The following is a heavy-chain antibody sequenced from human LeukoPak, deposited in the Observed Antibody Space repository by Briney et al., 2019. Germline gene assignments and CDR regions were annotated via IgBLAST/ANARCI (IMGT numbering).Heavy chain of an antibody. CDR1: GFTFSSYE. CDR3: AKYPKRDPYDFWSGYYSSSWVDY. J-gene: IGHJ4*02. D-gene: IGHD3-3*01. V-gene: IGHV3-48*03. Sequence: PGGSLRLSCAASGFTFSSYEMNWVRQAPGKGLEWVSYISSSGSTIYYADSVKGRFTISRDNAKNSLYLQMNSLRAEDTAVYYCAKYPKRDPYDFWSGYYSSSWVDYWGQGTLVTVSS. CDR2: ISSSGSTI.